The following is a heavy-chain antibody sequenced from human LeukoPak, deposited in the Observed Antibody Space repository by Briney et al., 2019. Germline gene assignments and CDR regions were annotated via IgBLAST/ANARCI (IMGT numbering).Heavy chain of an antibody. Sequence: GASVKVSCKASGYTLSGYYMRWVRQAPGQGLEWMGWTNPNSGGTNYAQKFHGRVTMTRDTSISTAYMELSRLRSDDTAVYYCARESGYYDSSRGVDYWGQGTLVTVSS. J-gene: IGHJ4*02. V-gene: IGHV1-2*02. CDR2: TNPNSGGT. D-gene: IGHD3-22*01. CDR1: GYTLSGYY. CDR3: ARESGYYDSSRGVDY.